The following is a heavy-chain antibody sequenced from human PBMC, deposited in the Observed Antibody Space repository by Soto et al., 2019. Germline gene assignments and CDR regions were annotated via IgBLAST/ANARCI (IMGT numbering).Heavy chain of an antibody. J-gene: IGHJ6*02. V-gene: IGHV1-69*01. CDR3: ARDWVRSSSYSSNYGMDV. Sequence: VKVASKASGGPFISYAIIWVRQAPGQGLEWMGGIIPIFGTANYAQKFQGRVTITADESTSTAYMELSSLRSEDTAVYYCARDWVRSSSYSSNYGMDVWGQGTTVTVSS. D-gene: IGHD6-13*01. CDR1: GGPFISYA. CDR2: IIPIFGTA.